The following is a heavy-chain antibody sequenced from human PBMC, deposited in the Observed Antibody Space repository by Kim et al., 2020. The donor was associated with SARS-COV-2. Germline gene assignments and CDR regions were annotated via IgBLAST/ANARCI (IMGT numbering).Heavy chain of an antibody. V-gene: IGHV3-30*14. D-gene: IGHD5-18*01. J-gene: IGHJ4*02. CDR3: AREEFAMVTYDY. Sequence: GGSLRLSCAASGFSFDSHTMHWVRQAPGKGLEWVALISNDGRNKYYTDSVKGRFTVSRDIVTNTLHLQMNSLRPEDTALYFCAREEFAMVTYDYWGQGALVSVSS. CDR2: ISNDGRNK. CDR1: GFSFDSHT.